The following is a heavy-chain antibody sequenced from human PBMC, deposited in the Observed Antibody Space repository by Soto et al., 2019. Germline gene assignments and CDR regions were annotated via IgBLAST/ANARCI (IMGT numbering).Heavy chain of an antibody. CDR1: GYTFTSYG. D-gene: IGHD3-9*01. J-gene: IGHJ5*02. Sequence: GASVKVSCKASGYTFTSYGLTWVRQAPGQGLEWVGWISGYNGNTNYAQKLQGRVTMTTDTSTSTAYMELRSLRSDDTAMYYCSKTERFYDISEGWFDPWGQGTLVTVSS. CDR3: SKTERFYDISEGWFDP. V-gene: IGHV1-18*01. CDR2: ISGYNGNT.